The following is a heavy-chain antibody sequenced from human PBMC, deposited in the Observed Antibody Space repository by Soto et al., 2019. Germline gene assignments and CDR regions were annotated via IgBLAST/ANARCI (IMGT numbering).Heavy chain of an antibody. CDR2: IWYDGSNK. CDR1: GFTFSSYG. CDR3: ARDHERGLAYFDY. Sequence: QVQLVESGGGVVQPGRSLRLSCAASGFTFSSYGMHWVRQAPGKGLEWVAVIWYDGSNKYYADSVKGRFTISRDNXKNTLYLQMNSLRAEDTAVYYCARDHERGLAYFDYWGQGTLVTVSS. V-gene: IGHV3-33*01. J-gene: IGHJ4*02.